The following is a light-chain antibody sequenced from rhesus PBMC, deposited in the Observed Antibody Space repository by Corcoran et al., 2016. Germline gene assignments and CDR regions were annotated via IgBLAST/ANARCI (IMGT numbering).Light chain of an antibody. CDR3: QQGYSAPYS. CDR1: QGIRSY. J-gene: IGKJ2*01. CDR2: YAN. V-gene: IGKV1-32*03. Sequence: DIQMSQSPSSLSASVGDRVTITCRASQGIRSYLNWYPQTPGNAPKLLIYYANNLPSGVPSMFTGSGAGTDDTLTISSLQPEDFATYYCQQGYSAPYSFGQGTKVEI.